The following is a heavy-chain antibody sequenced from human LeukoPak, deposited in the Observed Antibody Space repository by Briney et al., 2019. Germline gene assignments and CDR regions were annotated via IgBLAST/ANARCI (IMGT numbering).Heavy chain of an antibody. J-gene: IGHJ4*01. Sequence: PGGSLRLSCVASGFTFSRFNMHWVRQAPGKGLEWVALIWYDGTDTYYADSVKGRFTISRDDSKNTVYLQMNSLRAEDTAFYYCARGFLDFDFWGHRTLVGVCS. CDR2: IWYDGTDT. V-gene: IGHV3-33*01. D-gene: IGHD3-3*01. CDR3: ARGFLDFDF. CDR1: GFTFSRFN.